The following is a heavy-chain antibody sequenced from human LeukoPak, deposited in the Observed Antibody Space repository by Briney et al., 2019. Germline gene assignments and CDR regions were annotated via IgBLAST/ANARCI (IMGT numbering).Heavy chain of an antibody. CDR1: GGSISSSSYY. V-gene: IGHV4-39*01. CDR2: IYYSGST. CDR3: ARQYIVGATNDY. D-gene: IGHD1-26*01. Sequence: ASETLSLTCTVSGGSISSSSYYWGWIRQPPGKGLEWIGSIYYSGSTYYNPSLKSRVTISVDTSKNQFSLKLSSVTAADMAVYYCARQYIVGATNDYWGQGTLVTVSS. J-gene: IGHJ4*02.